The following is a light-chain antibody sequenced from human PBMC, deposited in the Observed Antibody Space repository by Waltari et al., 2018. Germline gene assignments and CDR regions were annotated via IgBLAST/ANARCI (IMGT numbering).Light chain of an antibody. V-gene: IGKV3-20*01. J-gene: IGKJ5*01. CDR3: QQYGSSPGIT. CDR2: GTF. CDR1: QSVGGSY. Sequence: EIVLTQSPGTLSLSPGEIATLSCRASQSVGGSYLAWYQQKPGQAPSLLIYGTFSRATGIPDRFSGSGSGTDFILTISRLEPEDFAVYYCQQYGSSPGITFGQGTRVEIK.